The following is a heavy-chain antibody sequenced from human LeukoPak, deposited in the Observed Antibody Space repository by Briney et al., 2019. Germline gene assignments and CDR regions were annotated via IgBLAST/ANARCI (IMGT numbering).Heavy chain of an antibody. CDR3: ARGGSSSYNSLRSYYYYYGMDV. CDR1: GYTFPDYG. V-gene: IGHV1-2*02. J-gene: IGHJ6*02. CDR2: INPNSGGT. D-gene: IGHD6-6*01. Sequence: GASVTVSCKASGYTFPDYGISWVRQAPGQGPAWMGWINPNSGGTNYAQKFQGRVTMTRETSISTAYMGLSRLRSGDTAVYYGARGGSSSYNSLRSYYYYYGMDVWGQGTTVTVSS.